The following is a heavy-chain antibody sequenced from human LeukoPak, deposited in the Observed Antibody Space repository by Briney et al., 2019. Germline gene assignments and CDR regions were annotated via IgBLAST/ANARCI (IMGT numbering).Heavy chain of an antibody. D-gene: IGHD3-10*01. Sequence: GASVKVSCKASGYTFTAYGISWVRQAPGQGLEWMGWISASNGNTNYAQKFQGRVTMTTDSSTNTAYMDLRSLRSDDTAVYYCARESRVTMVRGDKPTSFDPWGQGTLVTVSS. CDR1: GYTFTAYG. CDR2: ISASNGNT. CDR3: ARESRVTMVRGDKPTSFDP. V-gene: IGHV1-18*04. J-gene: IGHJ5*02.